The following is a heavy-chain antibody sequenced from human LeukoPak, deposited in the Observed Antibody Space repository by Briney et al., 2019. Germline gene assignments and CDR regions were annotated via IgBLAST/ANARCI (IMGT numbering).Heavy chain of an antibody. Sequence: GGSLRLSCAASGFPFSSYEMNWVRQAPGKGLEWVSYISSSGNAIYYADSVKGRFTISRDNAKNSLYLQMNSLRAEDTAVYYCAKDEDYYDSSGYPNEVGYFDYWGQGTLVTVSS. J-gene: IGHJ4*02. CDR3: AKDEDYYDSSGYPNEVGYFDY. CDR2: ISSSGNAI. D-gene: IGHD3-22*01. V-gene: IGHV3-48*03. CDR1: GFPFSSYE.